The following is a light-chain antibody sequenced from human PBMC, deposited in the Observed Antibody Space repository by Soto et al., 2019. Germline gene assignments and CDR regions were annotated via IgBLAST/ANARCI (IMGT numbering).Light chain of an antibody. Sequence: DIQLTQSPSSLSASVGDRVTITCRVSQGISSYLNWYRQKPGKVPKLLIYSASNLQSGVPSRFSGSGSGTDFPLAISRLETEDFAVYYCHYYGSPPRTFGEGTKVEIK. J-gene: IGKJ1*01. CDR2: SAS. CDR1: QGISSY. CDR3: HYYGSPPRT. V-gene: IGKV1-27*01.